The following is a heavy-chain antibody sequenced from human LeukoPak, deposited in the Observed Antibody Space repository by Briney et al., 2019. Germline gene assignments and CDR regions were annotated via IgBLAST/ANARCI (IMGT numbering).Heavy chain of an antibody. CDR2: IYYSGST. V-gene: IGHV4-59*01. J-gene: IGHJ4*02. Sequence: SETLSLTCTVSGGSISSYYWSWIRQPPGKGLEWIGYIYYSGSTNYNPSLKSRVTISVDTSKNQFSLKLSSVTAADTAVYSCARSSAYGDYVFPYYWGQGTLVPVSS. CDR3: ARSSAYGDYVFPYY. CDR1: GGSISSYY. D-gene: IGHD4-17*01.